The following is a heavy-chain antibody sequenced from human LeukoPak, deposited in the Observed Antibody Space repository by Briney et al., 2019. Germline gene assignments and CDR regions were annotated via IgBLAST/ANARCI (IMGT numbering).Heavy chain of an antibody. Sequence: PSETLSLTCAVYGGSFSGYYWSWIRQPPGKGLEWIGEINHSGSTNYNPSLKSRVTISVDTSKNQSSLKLSSVTAADTAVYYCARGGYGSGNNYWGRGTLVTVSS. CDR3: ARGGYGSGNNY. CDR1: GGSFSGYY. V-gene: IGHV4-34*01. D-gene: IGHD3-10*01. CDR2: INHSGST. J-gene: IGHJ4*02.